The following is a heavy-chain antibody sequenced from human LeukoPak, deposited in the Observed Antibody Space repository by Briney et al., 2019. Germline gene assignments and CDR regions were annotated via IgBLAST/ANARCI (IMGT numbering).Heavy chain of an antibody. CDR3: ARENYYGSGSYLFDY. V-gene: IGHV3-66*01. D-gene: IGHD3-10*01. J-gene: IGHJ4*02. CDR2: IYSGGST. CDR1: GFTVSSNY. Sequence: GGSLRLSCAASGFTVSSNYMSWVRQAPGKGLEWVSVIYSGGSTYYADSVKGRFTISRGNSKNTLYLQMNSLRAEDTAVYYCARENYYGSGSYLFDYWGQGTLVTVSS.